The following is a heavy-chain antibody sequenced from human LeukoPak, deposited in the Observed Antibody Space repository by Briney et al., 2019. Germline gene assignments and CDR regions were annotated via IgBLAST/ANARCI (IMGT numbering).Heavy chain of an antibody. CDR2: ISWDGTT. J-gene: IGHJ4*02. V-gene: IGHV3-43*01. CDR3: VKDLSYESSGSVPDY. CDR1: GFIFEDYT. Sequence: GSLRLSCAASGFIFEDYTMHWVRQTPGKNLEWVSLISWDGTTYYADSVKGRFTISRDNSKNSLYLQMDTLRSEDTAFYYCVKDLSYESSGSVPDYWGQGTLVTVSS. D-gene: IGHD3-22*01.